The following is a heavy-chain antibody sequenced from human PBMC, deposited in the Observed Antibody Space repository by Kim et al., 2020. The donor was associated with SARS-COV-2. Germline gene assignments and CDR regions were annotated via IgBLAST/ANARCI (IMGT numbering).Heavy chain of an antibody. CDR2: IYYSGST. Sequence: SETLSHTCTVSGGSISSYYWSWIRQPPGKGLEWIGYIYYSGSTNYNPSPKSRVTISVDTSKNQFSLKLSSVTAADTAVYYCARDLKQQDRGMDVWGQGTT. J-gene: IGHJ6*02. D-gene: IGHD6-13*01. V-gene: IGHV4-59*01. CDR3: ARDLKQQDRGMDV. CDR1: GGSISSYY.